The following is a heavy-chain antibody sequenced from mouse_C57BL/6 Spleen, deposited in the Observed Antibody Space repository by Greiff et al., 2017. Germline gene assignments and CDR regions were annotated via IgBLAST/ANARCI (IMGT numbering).Heavy chain of an antibody. J-gene: IGHJ2*01. Sequence: QVQLQQPGAELVKPGASVKLSCKASGYTFTSYWMHWVKQRPGQGLEWIGMIHPNSGSTNYNEKFKSKATLTVDKSSSTAYMQLSSLTSEDSAVYYCARGDLLWLEVDYWGQGTTLTVSS. CDR1: GYTFTSYW. CDR3: ARGDLLWLEVDY. D-gene: IGHD2-2*01. CDR2: IHPNSGST. V-gene: IGHV1-64*01.